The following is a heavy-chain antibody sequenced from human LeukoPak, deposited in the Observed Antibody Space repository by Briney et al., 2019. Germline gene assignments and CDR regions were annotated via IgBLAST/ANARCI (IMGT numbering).Heavy chain of an antibody. J-gene: IGHJ4*02. D-gene: IGHD5-12*01. CDR1: GFSFSNTG. V-gene: IGHV3-30*02. CDR2: IRYAGNNA. Sequence: GGSLRLSCAASGFSFSNTGMHWVRQAPGKGLEWVACIRYAGNNAYYADSVKGRFTISRDNSKDKLFLQMDILRPEDTSVYYCAKEYSGNYWSFDFWGQGTLVTVSS. CDR3: AKEYSGNYWSFDF.